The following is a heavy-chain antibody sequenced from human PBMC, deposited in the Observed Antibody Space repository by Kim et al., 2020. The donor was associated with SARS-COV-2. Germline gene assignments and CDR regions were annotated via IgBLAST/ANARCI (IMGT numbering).Heavy chain of an antibody. CDR1: GFTFSSYA. J-gene: IGHJ4*02. CDR3: ARSSKRGYSYGSTLGY. Sequence: GGSLRLSCAASGFTFSSYAMHWVRQAPGKGLEWVAVISYDGSNKYYADSVKGRFTISRDNSKNTLYLQMNSLRAEDTAVYYCARSSKRGYSYGSTLGYWGQGTLVTVSS. CDR2: ISYDGSNK. V-gene: IGHV3-30*04. D-gene: IGHD5-18*01.